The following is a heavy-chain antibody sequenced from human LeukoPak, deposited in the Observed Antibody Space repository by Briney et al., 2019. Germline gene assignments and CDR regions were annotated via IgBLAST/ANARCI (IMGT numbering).Heavy chain of an antibody. D-gene: IGHD3-10*02. Sequence: GGSLRLSCAASGFTFSSYWMHWVRQAPGKGLVWVSRINSDGNSTRYADSVKGRFTISRDNAKNTLYLQMNSLRAEDTAVYYCAEPGITMIGGVWGKGTTVTISS. J-gene: IGHJ6*04. CDR2: INSDGNST. CDR3: AEPGITMIGGV. V-gene: IGHV3-74*01. CDR1: GFTFSSYW.